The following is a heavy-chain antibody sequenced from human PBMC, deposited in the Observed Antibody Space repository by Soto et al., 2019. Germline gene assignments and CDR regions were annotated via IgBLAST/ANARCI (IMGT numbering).Heavy chain of an antibody. CDR3: VPGASNFDY. D-gene: IGHD3-10*01. CDR1: GFTFSSYS. V-gene: IGHV3-23*01. Sequence: PGGSLRLSCAASGFTFSSYSMSWVRQAPGKGLEWVSAISGSGGSTYYADSVKGRFAISRDNSKNTLYLLMNSLRAEDTAVYYCVPGASNFDYWGQGTLVTVSS. J-gene: IGHJ4*02. CDR2: ISGSGGST.